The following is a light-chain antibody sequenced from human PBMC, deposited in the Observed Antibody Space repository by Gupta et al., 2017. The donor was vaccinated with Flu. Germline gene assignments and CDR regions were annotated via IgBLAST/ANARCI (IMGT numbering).Light chain of an antibody. CDR2: DAS. CDR1: QIIDSQ. V-gene: IGKV3-11*01. Sequence: VLTQSPATLSLSPGDRATLSCRASQIIDSQLVWYQHKPGQAPRLLINDASKRATGIPARFSGSGFGTDFTLTISRLEPEDFAIYYCQQRGDWPVTFGQGTRLEIK. J-gene: IGKJ5*01. CDR3: QQRGDWPVT.